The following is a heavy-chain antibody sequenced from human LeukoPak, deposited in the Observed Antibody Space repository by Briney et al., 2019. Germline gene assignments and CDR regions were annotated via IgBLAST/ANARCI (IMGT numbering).Heavy chain of an antibody. CDR1: GYIFTNYW. CDR2: IYPGDSDT. Sequence: GESLRISCKGSGYIFTNYWIAWVRQMPGKGLEWMGIIYPGDSDTRYSPSFQGQVTISADKSISTAYLQWSGLKASDTATYYCARLDCGGGSCYGDYWGQGTLVTVSS. V-gene: IGHV5-51*01. D-gene: IGHD2-15*01. CDR3: ARLDCGGGSCYGDY. J-gene: IGHJ4*02.